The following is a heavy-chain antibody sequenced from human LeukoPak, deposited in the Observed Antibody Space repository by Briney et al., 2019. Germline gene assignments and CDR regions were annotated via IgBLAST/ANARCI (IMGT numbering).Heavy chain of an antibody. CDR3: ASDRGYCSGGSCRYSFDY. D-gene: IGHD2-15*01. CDR1: GFTFRSYG. Sequence: GGSLRLSCAASGFTFRSYGMHWVRQAPGKGLEWVAVISYDGRNKYYADPVKGRFTISRDNSKNTLYLQMNSLRAEDTAVYYCASDRGYCSGGSCRYSFDYWGQGTLVTVCS. CDR2: ISYDGRNK. V-gene: IGHV3-30*03. J-gene: IGHJ4*02.